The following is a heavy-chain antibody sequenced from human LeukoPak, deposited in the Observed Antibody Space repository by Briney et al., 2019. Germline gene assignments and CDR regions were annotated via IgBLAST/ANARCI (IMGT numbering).Heavy chain of an antibody. Sequence: GASVKASCKASGYTFTGYYMHWVRQAPGRGLEWMGWVNPKSGGTNYAEKFRGRVTMTRDTSISTAYMELSRLSSDDTAVYYCARDEHDSSGYSLYYFDYWGQGTLVTVSS. CDR3: ARDEHDSSGYSLYYFDY. D-gene: IGHD3-22*01. CDR2: VNPKSGGT. CDR1: GYTFTGYY. J-gene: IGHJ4*02. V-gene: IGHV1-2*02.